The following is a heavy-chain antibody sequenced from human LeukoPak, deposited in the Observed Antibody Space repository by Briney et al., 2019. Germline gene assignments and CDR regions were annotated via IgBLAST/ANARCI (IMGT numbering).Heavy chain of an antibody. D-gene: IGHD3-10*01. CDR3: ARDHRSGSGSGTQANDY. CDR2: ISGSGGST. CDR1: GFTFSSYA. J-gene: IGHJ4*02. V-gene: IGHV3-23*01. Sequence: GGSLRLSCAASGFTFSSYAMSWVRQAPGKGLEWVSAISGSGGSTYYADSVKGRFTISRDNAKKSLDLHMNSLRDEDTAVYYCARDHRSGSGSGTQANDYWGQGTLVTVSS.